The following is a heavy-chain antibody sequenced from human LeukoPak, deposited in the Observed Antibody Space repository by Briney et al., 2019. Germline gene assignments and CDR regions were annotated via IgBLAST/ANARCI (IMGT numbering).Heavy chain of an antibody. CDR1: GFTFGTYW. CDR2: IKHDASEK. CDR3: ARGQQLHDAFDI. V-gene: IGHV3-7*01. Sequence: PGGSLRLSCVASGFTFGTYWMNWVRQAPGKGLEWVANIKHDASEKYYVDSVKGRFTISRDNAKNSLYLQMNSLRAEDTAEYYCARGQQLHDAFDIWGQGTMVTVSS. D-gene: IGHD6-13*01. J-gene: IGHJ3*02.